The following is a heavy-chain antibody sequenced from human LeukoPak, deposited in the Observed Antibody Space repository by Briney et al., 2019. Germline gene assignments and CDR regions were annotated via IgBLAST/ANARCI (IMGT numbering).Heavy chain of an antibody. J-gene: IGHJ6*02. CDR3: TRSIGGRYYRDGMDV. CDR2: IRSKAYGGTT. D-gene: IGHD1-26*01. V-gene: IGHV3-49*04. CDR1: GFTFGGYA. Sequence: GGSLRLSCTASGFTFGGYAVSWVRQAPGKGLEWGGFIRSKAYGGTTEYAASAKGRFTISRDDSKSIAYLQMNSLKTEDTALYYCTRSIGGRYYRDGMDVWGQGTRVTVSS.